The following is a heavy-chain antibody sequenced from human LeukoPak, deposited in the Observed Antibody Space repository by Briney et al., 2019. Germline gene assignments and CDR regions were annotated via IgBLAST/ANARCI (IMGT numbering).Heavy chain of an antibody. D-gene: IGHD6-19*01. CDR1: GGSFSGYY. Sequence: SETLSLTCAVYGGSFSGYYWSWIRQPPGKGLEWIGEINHSGSINYNPSLKSRVTISVDRSKNQFSLKLSSVTAADTAVYYCARGIAVAGTPYYGMDVWGQGTTVTVSS. CDR2: INHSGSI. J-gene: IGHJ6*02. V-gene: IGHV4-34*01. CDR3: ARGIAVAGTPYYGMDV.